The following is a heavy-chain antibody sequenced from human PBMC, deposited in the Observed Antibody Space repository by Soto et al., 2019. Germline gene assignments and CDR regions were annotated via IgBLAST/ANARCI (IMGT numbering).Heavy chain of an antibody. V-gene: IGHV3-30*18. CDR3: AKDLRDIVVVVAATLHREGYYFDY. D-gene: IGHD2-15*01. CDR1: GFTFSSYG. CDR2: ISYDGSNK. Sequence: GGSLRLSCAASGFTFSSYGMHWVRQAPGKGLEWVAVISYDGSNKYYADSVKGRFTISRDNSKNTLYLQMNSLRAEDTAVYYCAKDLRDIVVVVAATLHREGYYFDYWGQGTLVTVSS. J-gene: IGHJ4*02.